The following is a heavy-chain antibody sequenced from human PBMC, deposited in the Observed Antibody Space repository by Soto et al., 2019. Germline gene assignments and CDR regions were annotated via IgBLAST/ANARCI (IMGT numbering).Heavy chain of an antibody. V-gene: IGHV3-23*01. Sequence: EVQLLESGGGLVQPGGSLRLSCAASGFTFSSYAMSWVRQAPGKGLEWVSAISGSGGSTYYADSVKGRFTISRDNYKNPLYLQMNRLRAEDTAVYYCEKDIEELVDAFDIWGQGTMVTVSS. J-gene: IGHJ3*02. CDR2: ISGSGGST. D-gene: IGHD3-10*01. CDR1: GFTFSSYA. CDR3: EKDIEELVDAFDI.